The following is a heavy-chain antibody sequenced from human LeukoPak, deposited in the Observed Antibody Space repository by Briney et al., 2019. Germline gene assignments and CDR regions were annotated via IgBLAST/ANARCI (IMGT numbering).Heavy chain of an antibody. CDR2: MSYSGTS. CDR3: AAGSRPYYFYYMAV. CDR1: GGSIKTYY. J-gene: IGHJ6*03. Sequence: SETLSLTCTVSGGSIKTYYWSWSRQSPGKELEWIGSMSYSGTSNYIPSLKSRVSMTIDISKNQFSLKLTSVAAADTALYFCAAGSRPYYFYYMAVWGTGTTVTVSS. V-gene: IGHV4-59*08.